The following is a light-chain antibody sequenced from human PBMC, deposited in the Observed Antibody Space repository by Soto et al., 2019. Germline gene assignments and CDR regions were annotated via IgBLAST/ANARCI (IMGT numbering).Light chain of an antibody. J-gene: IGKJ1*01. CDR3: QQYNNWWT. CDR2: GAS. V-gene: IGKV3D-15*01. Sequence: EIVLAQSPGTLSLSPGERATLSCMASQTVGTTYLAWYQHKPGQAPRLLIYGASTRATGIPARFSGSGSGTEFTLTISSLQSEDFAVYYCQQYNNWWTFGQGTKVDIK. CDR1: QTVGTTY.